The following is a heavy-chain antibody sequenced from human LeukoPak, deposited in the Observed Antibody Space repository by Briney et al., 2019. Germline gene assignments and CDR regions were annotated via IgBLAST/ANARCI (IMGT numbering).Heavy chain of an antibody. D-gene: IGHD3-22*01. CDR2: IYYRGST. CDR3: ASDSSGYHHAIFDP. J-gene: IGHJ5*02. CDR1: GGSISNNNYL. V-gene: IGHV4-39*07. Sequence: SETLSLTCTVSGGSISNNNYLWGWIRQPPGKGLEWIGSIYYRGSTYYNPSLKSRVTISVDTSKNQFSLKLSSVTAADTAVYYCASDSSGYHHAIFDPWGQGTLVTVSS.